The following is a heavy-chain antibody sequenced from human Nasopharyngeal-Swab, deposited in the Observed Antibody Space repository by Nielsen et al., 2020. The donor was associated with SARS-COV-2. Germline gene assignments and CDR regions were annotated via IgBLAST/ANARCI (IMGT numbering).Heavy chain of an antibody. CDR3: ARGGVRSYWFDP. CDR1: GFTFSSYA. J-gene: IGHJ5*02. D-gene: IGHD3-16*01. CDR2: ISSSSSYI. Sequence: ESLTISCAASGFTFSSYAMSWVRQAPGKGLEWVSSISSSSSYIYYADSVKGRFTISRDNAKNSLYLQMNSLRAEDTGVYYCARGGVRSYWFDPWGQGTLVTVSS. V-gene: IGHV3-21*01.